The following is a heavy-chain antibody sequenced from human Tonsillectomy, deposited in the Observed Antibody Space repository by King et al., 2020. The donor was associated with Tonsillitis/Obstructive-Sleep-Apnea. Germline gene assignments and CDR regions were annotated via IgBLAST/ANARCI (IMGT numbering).Heavy chain of an antibody. Sequence: EVQLVESGGGLIQPGGSLRLSCAASGFTVNTNYMSWVRQAPGKGLEWVSVIYSGGTTYYADSVKGRSTISRANSKNTMYLQINSLRAEETAVYYCARVLAVAANFDYWGQGTLVTVSS. J-gene: IGHJ4*02. CDR2: IYSGGTT. V-gene: IGHV3-53*01. CDR3: ARVLAVAANFDY. CDR1: GFTVNTNY. D-gene: IGHD6-19*01.